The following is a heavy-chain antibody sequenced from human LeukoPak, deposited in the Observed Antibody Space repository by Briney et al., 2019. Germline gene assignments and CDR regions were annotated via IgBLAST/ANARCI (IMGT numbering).Heavy chain of an antibody. CDR3: AGYYGGKFDY. J-gene: IGHJ4*02. CDR2: IYISEIT. V-gene: IGHV3-66*02. Sequence: GGSLRLSCAASGFAVSSNYTSWVRQAPGKGLEWVSLIYISEITKYTDSVKGRFTISRDNSKNTLYLQMNSLSAEDTAVYYCAGYYGGKFDYWGQGTLVTVSS. D-gene: IGHD2-21*01. CDR1: GFAVSSNY.